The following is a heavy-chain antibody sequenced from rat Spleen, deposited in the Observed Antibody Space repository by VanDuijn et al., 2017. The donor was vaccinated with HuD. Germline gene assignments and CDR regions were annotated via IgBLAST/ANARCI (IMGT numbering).Heavy chain of an antibody. CDR1: GFTFSDYY. CDR2: ISYDGGST. V-gene: IGHV5-20*01. CDR3: TRGTYFRH. J-gene: IGHJ2*01. Sequence: EVQLVESGGGLVQPGRSLKLSCAASGFTFSDYYMAWVRQAPTKGLEWVASISYDGGSTGYNPSLKSRLSITRDTPKNQFFLQVNSVTTEDTATYYCTRGTYFRHWGQGVMVTVSS. D-gene: IGHD4-6*01.